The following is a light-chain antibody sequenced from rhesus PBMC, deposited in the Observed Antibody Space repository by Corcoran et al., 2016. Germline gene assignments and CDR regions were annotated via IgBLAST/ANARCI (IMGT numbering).Light chain of an antibody. J-gene: IGKJ2*01. CDR2: KAS. CDR3: QHNYGTPLYS. CDR1: ENVNNY. Sequence: DIQMTQSPSSLSASVGDRVTITCRTSENVNNYLNWYQQKPGKAPKLLIYKASTLQSGVPSRFSGSGSGTYYTFTISSLQSEDVATYYCQHNYGTPLYSFGQGTKVEIK. V-gene: IGKV1-74*01.